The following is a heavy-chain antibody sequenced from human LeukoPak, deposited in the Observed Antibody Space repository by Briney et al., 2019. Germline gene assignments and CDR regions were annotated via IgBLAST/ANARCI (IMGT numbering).Heavy chain of an antibody. D-gene: IGHD2-15*01. V-gene: IGHV3-23*01. J-gene: IGHJ6*03. CDR2: ISGSGDTT. Sequence: GGSLRLSCAAPGFTFSSYAMSWVRQAPGGGLEWVSAISGSGDTTYHADSVKGRFTISRDNSENRLSLQMDSLRAEDTAVYFCAKDTTAWWYHRAYMDVWGKGTTVTVSS. CDR3: AKDTTAWWYHRAYMDV. CDR1: GFTFSSYA.